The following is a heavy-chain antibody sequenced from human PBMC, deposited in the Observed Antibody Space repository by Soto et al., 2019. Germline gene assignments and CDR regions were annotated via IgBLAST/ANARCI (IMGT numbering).Heavy chain of an antibody. Sequence: EVQLVESGGGLVQPGGSLRLSCAASGFTVSSNYMNWVRQAPGKGLEWVSVIYSGGSTYYADSVKGRFPISRDTSKNTLSLQKNSLRTDDTAVYFCARGWGVADFDYWGQGTLVTVSS. D-gene: IGHD6-13*01. J-gene: IGHJ4*02. CDR1: GFTVSSNY. CDR3: ARGWGVADFDY. V-gene: IGHV3-66*01. CDR2: IYSGGST.